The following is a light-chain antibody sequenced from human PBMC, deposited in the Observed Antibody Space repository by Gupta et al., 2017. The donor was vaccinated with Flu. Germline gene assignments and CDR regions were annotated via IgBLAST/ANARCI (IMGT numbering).Light chain of an antibody. J-gene: IGKJ5*01. CDR2: DSS. CDR3: QQYPDLPVT. CDR1: QGIRRY. V-gene: IGKV1-33*01. Sequence: SVGDRVTITCQASQGIRRYLNWSQQKPGKAPKLLIYDSSNLQTEYPSRFSGGGLETQFTFNISMLQPEAVATSYSQQYPDLPVTFGQGTRL.